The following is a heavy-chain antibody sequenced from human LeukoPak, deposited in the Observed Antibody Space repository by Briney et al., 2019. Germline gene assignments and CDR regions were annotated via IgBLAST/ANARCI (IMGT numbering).Heavy chain of an antibody. D-gene: IGHD3-3*01. CDR2: INHSGST. Sequence: SETLSLTCAVYGGSFSGYYWSWIRQPPGKGLEWIGEINHSGSTNYNPSLKSRVTISVDTSKNQFSLKLSSVTAADTAVYYCAREPPYYDFWSGYDHYGMDVWGQGTTVTVSS. V-gene: IGHV4-34*09. J-gene: IGHJ6*02. CDR1: GGSFSGYY. CDR3: AREPPYYDFWSGYDHYGMDV.